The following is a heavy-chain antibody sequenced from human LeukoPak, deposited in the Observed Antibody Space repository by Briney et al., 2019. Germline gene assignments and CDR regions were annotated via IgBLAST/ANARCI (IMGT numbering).Heavy chain of an antibody. J-gene: IGHJ5*02. CDR2: ISAYNGNT. CDR3: AREDDKTYSYDILNGYYREARFDP. CDR1: GYTFTSYG. V-gene: IGHV1-18*01. Sequence: ASVKVSFKASGYTFTSYGISWVRQAPGQGLEWMGWISAYNGNTNYAQKFQGRVTMTTDTSTTTAYMELRSRRSDDTAVYYCAREDDKTYSYDILNGYYREARFDPWGQGTLVTVSS. D-gene: IGHD3-9*01.